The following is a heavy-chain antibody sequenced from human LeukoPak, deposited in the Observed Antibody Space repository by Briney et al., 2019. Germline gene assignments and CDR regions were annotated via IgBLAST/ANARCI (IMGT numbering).Heavy chain of an antibody. J-gene: IGHJ4*02. D-gene: IGHD1-14*01. CDR1: GGSITNYY. V-gene: IGHV4-59*01. Sequence: SETLSLTCTVSGGSITNYYWSWIRQPPGKGLEWIGYIYYSGNTNYDPSLKSRLTISVDTSNNQFSLKLTSVTAADTAVYYCARRARGNRAYYFDYWGQGTLVTVSS. CDR3: ARRARGNRAYYFDY. CDR2: IYYSGNT.